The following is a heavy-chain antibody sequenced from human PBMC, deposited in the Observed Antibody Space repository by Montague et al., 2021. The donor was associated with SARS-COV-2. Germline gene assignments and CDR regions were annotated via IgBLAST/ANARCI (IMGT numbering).Heavy chain of an antibody. J-gene: IGHJ3*01. Sequence: SETLSLTCAVYGGSFRNYYWSWIRQSPGKGLEWIGSMDYVGNPFYNPPLRSRVAISLDTSKSQLSLRLRSVTTTDTAVFYCVRGRRGTVFPFSPGAFDFWGQGTTVTVSS. CDR2: MDYVGNP. D-gene: IGHD1-7*01. V-gene: IGHV4-34*01. CDR3: VRGRRGTVFPFSPGAFDF. CDR1: GGSFRNYY.